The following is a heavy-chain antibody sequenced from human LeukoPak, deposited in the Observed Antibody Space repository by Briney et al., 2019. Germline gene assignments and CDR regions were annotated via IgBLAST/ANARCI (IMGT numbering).Heavy chain of an antibody. V-gene: IGHV3-23*01. CDR2: ISGSGGST. D-gene: IGHD2-2*01. CDR1: GFTFSSYA. Sequence: GGSLRLSCAASGFTFSSYAMSWVRQAPGKGLEWVSAISGSGGSTYYADSVKGRFTISRDNSKNTLYLQMNSLRVEDTAVYYCAKDYCSSTSCYWLNWFDPWGQGTLVTVSS. CDR3: AKDYCSSTSCYWLNWFDP. J-gene: IGHJ5*02.